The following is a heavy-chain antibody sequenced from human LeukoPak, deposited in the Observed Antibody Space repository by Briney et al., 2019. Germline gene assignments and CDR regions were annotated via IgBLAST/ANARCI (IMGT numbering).Heavy chain of an antibody. CDR3: ARDGTETGIAAAGIKFDP. D-gene: IGHD6-13*01. Sequence: ASVKVSCKASGYTFTGYNMHWVRQAPGQGLEWMGWINPNSGGTNYAQKFQGRVTMTRDTSISTAYMELSRLRSDDTAVYYCARDGTETGIAAAGIKFDPWGQGTLVTVSS. V-gene: IGHV1-2*02. CDR1: GYTFTGYN. J-gene: IGHJ5*02. CDR2: INPNSGGT.